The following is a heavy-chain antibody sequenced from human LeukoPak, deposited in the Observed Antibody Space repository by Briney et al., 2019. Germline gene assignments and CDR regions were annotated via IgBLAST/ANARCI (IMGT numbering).Heavy chain of an antibody. J-gene: IGHJ4*02. V-gene: IGHV5-51*01. CDR3: VRCNPGYSGYYFDL. CDR2: IHPGDSDT. CDR1: GYSFTSHW. D-gene: IGHD5-12*01. Sequence: GESLEISCKSSGYSFTSHWIGWVRQMPGKGLERMGIIHPGDSDTRYSPSFQGQVTVSADESITTAYLQWSSLKASDTAMFYCVRCNPGYSGYYFDLWGQRTLVTVSS.